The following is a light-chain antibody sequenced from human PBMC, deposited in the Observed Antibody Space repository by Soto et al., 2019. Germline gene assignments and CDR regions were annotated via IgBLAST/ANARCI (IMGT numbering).Light chain of an antibody. J-gene: IGKJ1*01. V-gene: IGKV3-20*01. CDR3: QQYGRSPWT. CDR1: QSVSSSY. Sequence: ESVLTQSPGTLSLSPGDRATLSCRASQSVSSSYLAWYQQKPGQAPRLLIYDASSRATGIPDRFSGSGSGTDFTLIISRREPEDFAVYYCQQYGRSPWTFGQGTKVEVK. CDR2: DAS.